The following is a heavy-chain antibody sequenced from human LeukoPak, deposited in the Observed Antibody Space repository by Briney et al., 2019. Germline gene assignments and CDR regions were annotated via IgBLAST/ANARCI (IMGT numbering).Heavy chain of an antibody. CDR2: INSDGRST. J-gene: IGHJ4*02. V-gene: IGHV3-74*01. D-gene: IGHD3-22*01. Sequence: PGRSLRLSCAASGFTFSSYAMHWVRQGPGKGLVWVSRINSDGRSTTYADSVKGRFTISRDNAKNTLYLQMNSLRAEDTAVYYCARAADYYDSSGYKTPPGYWGQGTLVTVSS. CDR1: GFTFSSYA. CDR3: ARAADYYDSSGYKTPPGY.